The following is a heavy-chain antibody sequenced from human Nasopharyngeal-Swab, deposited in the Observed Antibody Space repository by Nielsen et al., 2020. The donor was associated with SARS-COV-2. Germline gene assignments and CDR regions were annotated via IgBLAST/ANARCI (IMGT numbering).Heavy chain of an antibody. J-gene: IGHJ6*02. Sequence: ASVKVSCKASGYTFTGYYMHWVRQAPGQGLEWMGRINPNSGGTNYAQKFQGRVTMTRDTSISTAYMELSRLRSDDTAVYYCARDYTYSSGFYGMDVWGQGTTVTVSS. D-gene: IGHD6-19*01. V-gene: IGHV1-2*06. CDR3: ARDYTYSSGFYGMDV. CDR1: GYTFTGYY. CDR2: INPNSGGT.